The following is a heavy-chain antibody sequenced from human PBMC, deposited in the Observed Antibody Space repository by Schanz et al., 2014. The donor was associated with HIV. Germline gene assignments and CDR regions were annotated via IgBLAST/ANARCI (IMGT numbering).Heavy chain of an antibody. V-gene: IGHV3-21*01. CDR3: ARYSPLFCSSTSCLFDC. CDR2: ISSSSSFI. Sequence: EVQLVESGGGLVKPGGSLRLSCAASGFSFSVYSMNWVRQAPGKGLEWVSSISSSSSFIYYADSVKGRFTIARDNTKNALCLQMNILRAELTAVYSCARYSPLFCSSTSCLFDCWGQGTLVTVSS. J-gene: IGHJ4*02. D-gene: IGHD2-2*01. CDR1: GFSFSVYS.